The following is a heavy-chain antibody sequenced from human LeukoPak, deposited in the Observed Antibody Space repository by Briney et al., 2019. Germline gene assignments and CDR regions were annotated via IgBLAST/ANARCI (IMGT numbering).Heavy chain of an antibody. CDR3: ARGVGSSWPYYYYYYMDV. Sequence: SETLSLTCSVSAGSVSSGRYYWGWIRQPPGKGLEWIGSIYYSGSTYYNPSPKSRVTISVDTSKNQFSLKLSSVTAADTAVYYCARGVGSSWPYYYYYYMDVWGKGTTVTVSS. V-gene: IGHV4-39*07. CDR1: AGSVSSGRYY. J-gene: IGHJ6*03. D-gene: IGHD6-13*01. CDR2: IYYSGST.